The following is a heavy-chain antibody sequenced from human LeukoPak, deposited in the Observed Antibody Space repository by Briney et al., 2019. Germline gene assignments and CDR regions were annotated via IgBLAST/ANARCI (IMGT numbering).Heavy chain of an antibody. Sequence: GGSLRLSCAASGFTFSSYSMNWVRQAPGKGLEWVSVIYSGGDTYHADSVKGRFTVSRDSSKNTVYLQMNSLRVEDTAVYYCARGYTVGFDRWGQGTLVTVSS. CDR3: ARGYTVGFDR. CDR2: IYSGGDT. J-gene: IGHJ5*02. V-gene: IGHV3-53*01. CDR1: GFTFSSYS. D-gene: IGHD1-14*01.